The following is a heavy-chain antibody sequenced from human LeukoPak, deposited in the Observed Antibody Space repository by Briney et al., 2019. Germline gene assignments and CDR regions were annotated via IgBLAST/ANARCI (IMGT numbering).Heavy chain of an antibody. J-gene: IGHJ4*02. Sequence: SETLSLTCTVSGGSISSYYWSWIRQPPGKGLEWIGYIYYSGSTNYNPSLKSRVTISVDTSKNRFSLKLSSVTAADTAVYYCASYYYDSSGYLIDYWGQGTLDTVSS. V-gene: IGHV4-59*01. D-gene: IGHD3-22*01. CDR1: GGSISSYY. CDR2: IYYSGST. CDR3: ASYYYDSSGYLIDY.